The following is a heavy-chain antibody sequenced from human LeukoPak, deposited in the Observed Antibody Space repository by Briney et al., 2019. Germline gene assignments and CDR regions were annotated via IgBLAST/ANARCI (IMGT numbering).Heavy chain of an antibody. D-gene: IGHD2-2*01. CDR1: GFTVSSNY. Sequence: GGSLRLSCAASGFTVSSNYMSWVRQAPGKGLEWVSVIYSGGSTYYADSVKGRFTISRDNSKNTLYLQMNSLRAEDTAVYYCARDYCSSTSCYYFKRAFDIWGQGTMVTVSS. CDR3: ARDYCSSTSCYYFKRAFDI. J-gene: IGHJ3*02. V-gene: IGHV3-53*01. CDR2: IYSGGST.